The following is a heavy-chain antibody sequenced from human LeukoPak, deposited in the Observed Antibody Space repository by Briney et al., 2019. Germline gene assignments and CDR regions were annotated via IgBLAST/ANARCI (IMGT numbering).Heavy chain of an antibody. Sequence: SETLSLTCAVYGGSFSGYYWSWIRQPPGKGLEWIGEINHSGSTNYNPSLKSRVTISVDTSKNQFSLKLSPVTAADTAVYYCARGRAVVPAASRGYFDYWGQGTLVTVSS. V-gene: IGHV4-34*01. CDR1: GGSFSGYY. CDR2: INHSGST. CDR3: ARGRAVVPAASRGYFDY. D-gene: IGHD2-2*01. J-gene: IGHJ4*02.